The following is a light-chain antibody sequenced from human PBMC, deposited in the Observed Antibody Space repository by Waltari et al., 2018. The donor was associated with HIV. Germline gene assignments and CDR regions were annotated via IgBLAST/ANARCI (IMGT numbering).Light chain of an antibody. CDR3: QQYYSVPPT. V-gene: IGKV4-1*01. CDR2: WAS. J-gene: IGKJ4*01. CDR1: RTVFYSSDNRNY. Sequence: DIVMTQSPDSLAMSLGERATINCTSSRTVFYSSDNRNYLAWYLQRPGQSPKVLIFWASTRAFGVPDRFSGSGSGTDFSLTLSSLQADDVGIYYCQQYYSVPPTFGGGTKVEI.